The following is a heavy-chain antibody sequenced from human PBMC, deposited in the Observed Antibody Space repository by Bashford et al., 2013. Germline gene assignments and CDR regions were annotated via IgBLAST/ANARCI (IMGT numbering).Heavy chain of an antibody. CDR3: ASDAVVGRGAPNDAFDI. Sequence: VASVKVSCKASGGTFSSYAISWVRQAPGQGLEWMGRIIPILGIANYAQKFQGRVTITADKSTSTAYMELSSLRSEDTAVYYCASDAVVGRGAPNDAFDIWGQGTMVTVSS. V-gene: IGHV1-69*04. CDR2: IIPILGIA. J-gene: IGHJ3*02. CDR1: GGTFSSYA. D-gene: IGHD6-19*01.